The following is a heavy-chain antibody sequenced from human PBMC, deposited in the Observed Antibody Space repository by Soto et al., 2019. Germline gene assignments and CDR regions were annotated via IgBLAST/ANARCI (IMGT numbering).Heavy chain of an antibody. CDR3: ARENIVLVPAADNWFDP. V-gene: IGHV4-30-4*01. CDR2: IYYSGST. CDR1: GGSISSGDYY. J-gene: IGHJ5*02. Sequence: SETLSLTCTVSGGSISSGDYYWSWIRQPPGKGLEWIGYIYYSGSTYYNPSLKSRVTISVDTSKNQFSLKLSSVTAADTAVYYCARENIVLVPAADNWFDPWGQGTLVTVSS. D-gene: IGHD2-2*01.